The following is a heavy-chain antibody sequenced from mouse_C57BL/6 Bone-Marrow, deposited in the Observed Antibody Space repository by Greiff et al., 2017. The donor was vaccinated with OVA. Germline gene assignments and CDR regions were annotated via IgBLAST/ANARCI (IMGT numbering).Heavy chain of an antibody. Sequence: QVQLQQPGAELVKPGASVKMSCKASGYTFTSYWITWVKQRPGQGLEWIGDIYPGSGSTNYNGKFKGKATLTADKSSSTAYMQLSSLTSEDSAVYFCARRGRQLRYYFDYWGQGTTLTVSS. CDR3: ARRGRQLRYYFDY. CDR2: IYPGSGST. J-gene: IGHJ2*01. CDR1: GYTFTSYW. V-gene: IGHV1-55*01. D-gene: IGHD3-2*02.